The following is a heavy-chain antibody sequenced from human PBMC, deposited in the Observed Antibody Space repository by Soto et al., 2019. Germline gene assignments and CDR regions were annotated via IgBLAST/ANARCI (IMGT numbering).Heavy chain of an antibody. CDR3: ARQYYGSGSYYIGYYYYGMDV. J-gene: IGHJ6*02. CDR2: IYYSGST. Sequence: SDTLSLNCTVTGGSISSSSYYWGWIRQPPEKGLDWIGSIYYSGSTYYNPSLKSRVTISVDTSKNQFSLKLSSVTAADTAVYYCARQYYGSGSYYIGYYYYGMDVWGQGTTVT. CDR1: GGSISSSSYY. D-gene: IGHD3-10*01. V-gene: IGHV4-39*01.